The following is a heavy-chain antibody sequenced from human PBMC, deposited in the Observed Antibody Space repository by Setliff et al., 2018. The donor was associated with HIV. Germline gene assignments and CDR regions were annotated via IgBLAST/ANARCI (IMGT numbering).Heavy chain of an antibody. J-gene: IGHJ6*03. CDR2: IFTSGST. CDR1: GGSVRSGSYF. V-gene: IGHV4-61*09. CDR3: ARRRPPPSGLYSAYYMDV. D-gene: IGHD1-26*01. Sequence: LSLTCTVSGGSVRSGSYFWSWIRQPAGKGLEWIGHIFTSGSTSYNPSLKSRLTISVDTSKNQFSLKLTSVTAADAAVYYCARRRPPPSGLYSAYYMDVWGTGTTVTVSS.